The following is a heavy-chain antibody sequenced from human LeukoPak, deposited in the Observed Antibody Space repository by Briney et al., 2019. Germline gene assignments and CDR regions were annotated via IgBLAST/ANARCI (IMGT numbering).Heavy chain of an antibody. J-gene: IGHJ4*02. CDR2: IRYDGSNK. Sequence: GGSLRLSCAASGFTFSSYGMHWVRQAPGKGLEWVAFIRYDGSNKYYTDSVKGRFTISRDNSKNTLYLQMNSLRAEDTAVYYCARAAIWFGEFPPDYWGQGTLVTVSS. V-gene: IGHV3-30*02. D-gene: IGHD3-10*01. CDR3: ARAAIWFGEFPPDY. CDR1: GFTFSSYG.